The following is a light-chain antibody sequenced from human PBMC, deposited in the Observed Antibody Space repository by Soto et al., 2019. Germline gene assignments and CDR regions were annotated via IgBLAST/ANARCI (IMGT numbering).Light chain of an antibody. CDR3: QQSHSAPLT. J-gene: IGKJ4*01. CDR2: AAS. Sequence: DIQMTQSPSSLSASVGDKVTISCRASQGISTYLNWYQQNPGRGPKLLIYAASTLQSGVPSRFSGSGSGTDFTLTISSLRPEDFATYYCQQSHSAPLTFGGGTKVEIK. V-gene: IGKV1-39*01. CDR1: QGISTY.